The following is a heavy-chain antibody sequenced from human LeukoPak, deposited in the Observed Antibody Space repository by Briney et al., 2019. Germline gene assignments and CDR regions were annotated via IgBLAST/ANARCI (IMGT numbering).Heavy chain of an antibody. CDR3: ARDEDGYIDY. CDR1: GYTFTGYY. CDR2: INPHSGGT. D-gene: IGHD2-15*01. V-gene: IGHV1-2*02. Sequence: ASVKVSCKASGYTFTGYYMHWVRQAPGQGLEWMGWINPHSGGTNYAQEFQGRVTMTRDTSISTAYMALSRLRSDDTAVYYCARDEDGYIDYWGQGTLVTVSS. J-gene: IGHJ4*02.